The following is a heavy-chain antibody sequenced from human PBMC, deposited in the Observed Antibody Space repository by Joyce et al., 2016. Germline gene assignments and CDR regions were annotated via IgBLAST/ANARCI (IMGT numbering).Heavy chain of an antibody. Sequence: QLQLQESGSGLVKPSQTLSLTCAVSGASVSSGGYSWSWIRLPPGKGLEWIGYIYQNAVTYYNPSRKSRVTISVDRSKNQFSLKLASVTAADTTVYYCASGFNFKGRSFFDYWGQGALVTVSS. CDR3: ASGFNFKGRSFFDY. CDR2: IYQNAVT. D-gene: IGHD3-10*01. CDR1: GASVSSGGYS. V-gene: IGHV4-30-2*01. J-gene: IGHJ4*02.